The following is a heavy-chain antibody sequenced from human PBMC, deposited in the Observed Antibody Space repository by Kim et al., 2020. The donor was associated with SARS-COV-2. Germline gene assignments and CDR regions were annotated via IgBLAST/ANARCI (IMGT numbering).Heavy chain of an antibody. CDR3: ARQLKLKDYVWGSYRLAWFDP. D-gene: IGHD3-16*02. V-gene: IGHV4-39*01. J-gene: IGHJ5*02. Sequence: SETLSLTCTVSGGSISSSSYYWGWIRQPPGKGLEWIGSIYYSGSTYYNPSLKSRVTISVDTSKNQFSLKLSSVTAADTAVYYCARQLKLKDYVWGSYRLAWFDPWGQRTLVTVSS. CDR1: GGSISSSSYY. CDR2: IYYSGST.